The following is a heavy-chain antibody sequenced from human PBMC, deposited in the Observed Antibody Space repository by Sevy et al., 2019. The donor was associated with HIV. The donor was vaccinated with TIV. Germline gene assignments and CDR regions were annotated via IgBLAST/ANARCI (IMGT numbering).Heavy chain of an antibody. Sequence: GGSLRLSCSASGFTFRSFSMHWVRQAPGKGLEWVAAIWYDGRTKQYADSVKGRFTISRDNSKNMLNLEMNSLRAEDTAVYFCARDSARVIVPAAGFDSWGQGTVVTVSS. V-gene: IGHV3-33*01. J-gene: IGHJ5*01. CDR3: ARDSARVIVPAAGFDS. D-gene: IGHD2-2*01. CDR2: IWYDGRTK. CDR1: GFTFRSFS.